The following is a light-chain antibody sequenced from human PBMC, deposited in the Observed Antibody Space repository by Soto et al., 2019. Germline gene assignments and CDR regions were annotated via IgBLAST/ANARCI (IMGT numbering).Light chain of an antibody. CDR2: LGS. CDR3: MQALQTPMT. V-gene: IGKV2-28*01. J-gene: IGKJ1*01. Sequence: DIVMTQSPLSLPVTPGEPASISCRSSQSLLHSNGYNYLDWYLQKPGQSPQLLIYLGSNRASGVPDRFSGSGSGTDSTLKISRVEAEDVGVYYCMQALQTPMTFGQGTKVEIK. CDR1: QSLLHSNGYNY.